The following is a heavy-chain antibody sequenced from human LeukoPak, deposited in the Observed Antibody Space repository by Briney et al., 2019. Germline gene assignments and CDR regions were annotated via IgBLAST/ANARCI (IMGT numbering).Heavy chain of an antibody. Sequence: PSETLSLTCTVSGGSMSSYYWSFIRQPAGKGLEWIGRIHTSWTTYYNPSLKSRVTMSVDTSRNQFSLRLTSVTAADTAVYYCARDMVGGFDPWGQGTLVTVSS. V-gene: IGHV4-4*07. CDR2: IHTSWTT. J-gene: IGHJ5*02. D-gene: IGHD1-26*01. CDR1: GGSMSSYY. CDR3: ARDMVGGFDP.